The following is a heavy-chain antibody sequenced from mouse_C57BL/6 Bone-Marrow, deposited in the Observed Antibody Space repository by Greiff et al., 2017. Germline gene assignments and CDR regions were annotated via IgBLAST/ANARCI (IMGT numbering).Heavy chain of an antibody. CDR3: TAGGWLLAY. D-gene: IGHD2-3*01. V-gene: IGHV6-3*01. CDR2: IRLKSANYAT. CDR1: GFTFSNYW. Sequence: EVQGVESGGGLVQPGGSMKLSCVASGFTFSNYWMNWVRQSPEKGLEWVAQIRLKSANYATHYAESVKGRFTISRDDSKSSVYLQMNNLRAEDTGIYYCTAGGWLLAYWGQGTLVTVSA. J-gene: IGHJ3*01.